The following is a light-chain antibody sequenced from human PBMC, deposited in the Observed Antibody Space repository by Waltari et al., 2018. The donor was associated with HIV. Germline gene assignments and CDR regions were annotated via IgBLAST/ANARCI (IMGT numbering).Light chain of an antibody. CDR2: LNSDGSH. V-gene: IGLV4-69*01. CDR1: SGHSSYA. Sequence: QLVLTQSPSASASLGASVKLTCTLSSGHSSYAIAWHQQQPEKGPRYLMKLNSDGSHTKGDGIPDRFSRSSSGAERYLTISSLQSEDEADYSCQTWGSGIQVFGSGTKVTVL. CDR3: QTWGSGIQV. J-gene: IGLJ1*01.